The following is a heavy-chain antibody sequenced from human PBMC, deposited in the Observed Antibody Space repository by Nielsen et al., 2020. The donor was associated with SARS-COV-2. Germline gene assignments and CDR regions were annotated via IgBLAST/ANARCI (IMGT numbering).Heavy chain of an antibody. Sequence: SLKISCAASGFTFDDYAMHWVRQAPGKGLEWVSGISWNSGSIGYADSVKGRFTISRDNAKNSLYLQMNSLRAEDTALYYCAKGVYDSSGYYCFDYGGQGTLVTVSS. CDR3: AKGVYDSSGYYCFDY. J-gene: IGHJ4*02. D-gene: IGHD3-22*01. CDR1: GFTFDDYA. CDR2: ISWNSGSI. V-gene: IGHV3-9*01.